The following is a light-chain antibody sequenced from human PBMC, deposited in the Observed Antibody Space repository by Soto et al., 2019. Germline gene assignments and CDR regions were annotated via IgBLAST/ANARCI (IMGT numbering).Light chain of an antibody. CDR1: QSISSSY. J-gene: IGKJ3*01. Sequence: EIVLTQSPGTLSLSPGERATLSCRASQSISSSYLAWYQQKPGQASRLLVYGASSRATGTPDRFSGSGSGTDFTLTISRLEPEDFAVYYCQQYGSSRFTFGPGTKVDIK. V-gene: IGKV3-20*01. CDR2: GAS. CDR3: QQYGSSRFT.